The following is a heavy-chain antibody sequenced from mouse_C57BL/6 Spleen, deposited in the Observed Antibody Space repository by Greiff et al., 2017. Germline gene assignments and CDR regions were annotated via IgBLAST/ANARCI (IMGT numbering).Heavy chain of an antibody. CDR3: ALTGTGGYFDY. CDR1: GYTFTDHT. V-gene: IGHV1-78*01. CDR2: ISPRDGST. Sequence: QVQLQQSDAELVKPGASVKISCKVSGYTFTDHTIHWMKQRPEQGLEWIGYISPRDGSTKYNEKFKGKATLTADKSSSTAYMQLNSLTAEDSAVYFCALTGTGGYFDYWGQGTTLTVSS. J-gene: IGHJ2*01. D-gene: IGHD4-1*01.